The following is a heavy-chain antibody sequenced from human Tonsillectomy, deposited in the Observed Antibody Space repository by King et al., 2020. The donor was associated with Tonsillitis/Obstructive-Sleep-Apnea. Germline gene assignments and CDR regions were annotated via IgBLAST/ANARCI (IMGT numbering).Heavy chain of an antibody. CDR3: ASRFLFSPWSGRGEYAFDL. Sequence: VQLQQWSAGLLKPSETLSLTCAVYGGSFSGYYWSWIRQSPGKGLEWIGEINHSGSTNYNPSLKSRVIISVDTSKNQFSLKLSSVTAADTAVYYCASRFLFSPWSGRGEYAFDLWGQGTMVIVSS. CDR1: GGSFSGYY. D-gene: IGHD3-3*01. V-gene: IGHV4-34*01. CDR2: INHSGST. J-gene: IGHJ3*01.